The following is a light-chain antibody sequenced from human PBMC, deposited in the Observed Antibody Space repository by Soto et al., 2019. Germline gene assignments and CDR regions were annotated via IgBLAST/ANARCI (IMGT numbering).Light chain of an antibody. CDR2: GVS. J-gene: IGKJ2*01. CDR1: QSVSSN. V-gene: IGKV3-15*01. Sequence: EIVMMQSPATLSVSPGERATLSCRASQSVSSNLVWYQQKPGQTPRLLIYGVSTRATGIPARFSGSGSGTEFTLTISSLQSEDFAIYYCQQYNSWPPMYTFGQGTKLEIK. CDR3: QQYNSWPPMYT.